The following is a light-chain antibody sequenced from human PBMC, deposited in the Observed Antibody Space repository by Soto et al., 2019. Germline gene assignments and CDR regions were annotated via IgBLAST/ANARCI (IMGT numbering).Light chain of an antibody. J-gene: IGKJ1*01. CDR1: QTISSW. V-gene: IGKV1-5*03. Sequence: IQMTQSPSTLSGSVGDSVTITCRASQTISSWLAWYQQKPGKAPKLLIYKASTLKSGVPSRFSGSGTGTDFTLIISGRQPDDLETYFCQHYNSDSEAVGQGTNVDLK. CDR3: QHYNSDSEA. CDR2: KAS.